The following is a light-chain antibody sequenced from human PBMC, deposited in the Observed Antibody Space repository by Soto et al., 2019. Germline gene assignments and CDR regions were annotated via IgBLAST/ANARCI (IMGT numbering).Light chain of an antibody. V-gene: IGLV2-14*01. CDR2: GVT. CDR3: CSYASSNTLI. J-gene: IGLJ2*01. Sequence: QSALTQPASVSGSPGQSITISCTGTGSDIGAYNYVSWYQQHPGKAPKLIIHGVTHRPSGVSTRFSASKSAYTASLTISGLQAEDEADYYCCSYASSNTLIFGGGTKLTVL. CDR1: GSDIGAYNY.